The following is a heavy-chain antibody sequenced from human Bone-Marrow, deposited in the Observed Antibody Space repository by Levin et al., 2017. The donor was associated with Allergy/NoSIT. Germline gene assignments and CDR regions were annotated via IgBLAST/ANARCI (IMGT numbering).Heavy chain of an antibody. J-gene: IGHJ6*02. CDR3: ARDGPRASYYYYGMDV. Sequence: PGGSLRLSCAASGFTVNSNYMSWVRQAPGKGLEWVSVLYSGGHTYYGDSVKGRFTISRDSSKNILYLQMNSLRAEDTAVYYCARDGPRASYYYYGMDVWGQGTTVTVSS. V-gene: IGHV3-66*01. CDR2: LYSGGHT. CDR1: GFTVNSNY.